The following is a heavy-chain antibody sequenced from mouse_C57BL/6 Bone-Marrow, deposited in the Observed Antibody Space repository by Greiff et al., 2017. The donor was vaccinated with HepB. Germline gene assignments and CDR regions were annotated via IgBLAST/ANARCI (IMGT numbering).Heavy chain of an antibody. CDR3: VRGGGYDGRKNAMDY. J-gene: IGHJ4*01. CDR2: IRSKSSNYAT. CDR1: GFTFNTYA. D-gene: IGHD2-2*01. V-gene: IGHV10-3*01. Sequence: EVMLVESGGGLVQPKGSLKLSCAASGFTFNTYAMHWVRQAPGKGLEWVARIRSKSSNYATYYADSVKDRFTISRDDSQSMLYLQMNNLKTEDTAMYYCVRGGGYDGRKNAMDYWGQGTSVTVSS.